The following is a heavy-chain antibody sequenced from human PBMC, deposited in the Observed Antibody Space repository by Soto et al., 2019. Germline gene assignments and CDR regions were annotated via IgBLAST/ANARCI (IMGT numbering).Heavy chain of an antibody. CDR3: VSGAYNYGLLYFDF. Sequence: PWESLKISCKGSGCTFSNYWIGWVREMPGKGLEWMGIIYPGDSDIRSSPAFQGQVAISADKSISTASLQWSSLKASDRALLYCVSGAYNYGLLYFDFRGPGTLVTVSS. J-gene: IGHJ4*02. D-gene: IGHD5-18*01. V-gene: IGHV5-51*01. CDR1: GCTFSNYW. CDR2: IYPGDSDI.